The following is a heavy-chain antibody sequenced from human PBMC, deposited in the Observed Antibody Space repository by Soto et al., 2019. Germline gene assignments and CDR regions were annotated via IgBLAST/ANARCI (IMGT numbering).Heavy chain of an antibody. Sequence: QVQLQESGPGLVKPSETLSLTCTVSGGSISSYYWSWIRQPPGKGLEWIGYIYNSGSTNYNPTLKSPATISVYTSKNQFSLKLSSVTAADTAVYYCARRYGYSFDYWGQGTLVTVSS. D-gene: IGHD1-1*01. J-gene: IGHJ4*02. CDR3: ARRYGYSFDY. V-gene: IGHV4-59*08. CDR1: GGSISSYY. CDR2: IYNSGST.